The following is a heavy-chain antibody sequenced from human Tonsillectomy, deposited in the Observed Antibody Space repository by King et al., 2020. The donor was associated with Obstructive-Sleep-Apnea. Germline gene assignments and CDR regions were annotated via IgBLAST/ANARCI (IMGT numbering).Heavy chain of an antibody. V-gene: IGHV4-34*01. CDR2: INDSGST. CDR3: GRNDYGDYGALD. CDR1: GGSFSGFS. J-gene: IGHJ4*02. D-gene: IGHD4-17*01. Sequence: VQLQQWGAGLLKPSETLSLTCAVSGGSFSGFSWSWIRQPPGKGLEWIGDINDSGSTNYAPSLKSRVTISIDTSKNQFSLKLSSVTAAVTAVYYCGRNDYGDYGALDWGQGTLVTVAS.